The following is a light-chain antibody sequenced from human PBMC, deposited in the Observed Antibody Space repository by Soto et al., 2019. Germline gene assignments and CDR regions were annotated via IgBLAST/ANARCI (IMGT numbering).Light chain of an antibody. CDR3: QQYYSTPTWT. Sequence: DIVMTQSPDSLAVSLGERATINCKSSQIFLYSSNNKNYLAWYQQKPGQPPKLLIYWASTRESGVPDRFSGSGSGTDFTLTISSLQAEDVAVYYCQQYYSTPTWTFGQGTKVDIK. J-gene: IGKJ1*01. V-gene: IGKV4-1*01. CDR1: QIFLYSSNNKNY. CDR2: WAS.